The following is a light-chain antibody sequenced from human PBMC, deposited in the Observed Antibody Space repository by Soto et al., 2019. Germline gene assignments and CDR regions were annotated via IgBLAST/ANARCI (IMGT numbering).Light chain of an antibody. V-gene: IGKV3-11*01. CDR1: QSVSSY. J-gene: IGKJ5*01. CDR3: QQRSNWPPIT. CDR2: DAS. Sequence: DIVLTQSPATLSLSPGQRATRSCRASQSVSSYLAWYQQKPGQAPRLLIYDASNRATGIPARFSGSGSGTDFTLTISSLEPEDFAVYYCQQRSNWPPITFGQGTRLEI.